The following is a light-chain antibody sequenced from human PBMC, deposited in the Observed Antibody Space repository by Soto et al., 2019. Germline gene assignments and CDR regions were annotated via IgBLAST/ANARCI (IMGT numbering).Light chain of an antibody. CDR2: EST. J-gene: IGLJ3*02. Sequence: QSALTQPASVSGSPGQSITISCTGSSSDVGSSNLVSWFQQDPGKAPKLIIYESTERPSGVSGRFSASKSGDTASLTISGLQAEDEADYYCSAYTARSTLVFGGGTKLTVL. V-gene: IGLV2-14*02. CDR1: SSDVGSSNL. CDR3: SAYTARSTLV.